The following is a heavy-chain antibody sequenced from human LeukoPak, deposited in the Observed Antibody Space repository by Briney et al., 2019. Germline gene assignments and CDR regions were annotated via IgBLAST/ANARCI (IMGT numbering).Heavy chain of an antibody. CDR1: GGSISSYY. J-gene: IGHJ4*02. V-gene: IGHV4-59*01. Sequence: SETLSLTCTVSGGSISSYYWSWVRQPPGKGLEWVGYIYYSGSTNYNPSLKSRVTISVDTSKNQFSLKLSSVTAADTAVYYCARERSGSYYDYWGQGTLVTVSS. CDR2: IYYSGST. CDR3: ARERSGSYYDY. D-gene: IGHD1-26*01.